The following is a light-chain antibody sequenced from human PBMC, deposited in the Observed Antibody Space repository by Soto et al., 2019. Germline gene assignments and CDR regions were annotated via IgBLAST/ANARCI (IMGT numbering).Light chain of an antibody. CDR1: SSNVGSYKL. V-gene: IGLV2-23*02. Sequence: SALTQPASVSGSPGKAITISCAGTSSNVGSYKLVSWYQQHPGKAPKLMIFEVNKRPSGVSNRFSGSKSGNTASLTISGLKVEDGADYYCCSSGGSPTYVFGTGTKVTVL. CDR2: EVN. CDR3: CSSGGSPTYV. J-gene: IGLJ1*01.